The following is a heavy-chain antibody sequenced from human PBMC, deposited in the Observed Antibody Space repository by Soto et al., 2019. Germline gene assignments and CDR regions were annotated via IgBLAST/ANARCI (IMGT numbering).Heavy chain of an antibody. Sequence: QVQLQESGPGLVKPSQTLSLTCTVSGGSISSGGYYWSWIRQHPGKGLEWIGYIYYSGSTYYNPSLTSRVTISVATSKTQFSLKLSSVTAADTAVYYCARELRFGEDYYGMDVWGQGTTVTVSS. CDR3: ARELRFGEDYYGMDV. CDR1: GGSISSGGYY. CDR2: IYYSGST. V-gene: IGHV4-31*03. J-gene: IGHJ6*02. D-gene: IGHD3-10*01.